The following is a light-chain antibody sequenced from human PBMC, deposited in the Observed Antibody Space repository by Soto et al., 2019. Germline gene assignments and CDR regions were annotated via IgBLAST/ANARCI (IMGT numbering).Light chain of an antibody. Sequence: QSVLTQPRSVSGSPGQAVTISCTGTSSDVGNYNYVSWYRHHPGKAPKVLIYDVSKRPSGVPDRVSGSKSGNTSSLTVSGLQAEDEADYYCSSYVGTYGLLFGGGTKLTVL. V-gene: IGLV2-11*01. J-gene: IGLJ2*01. CDR2: DVS. CDR3: SSYVGTYGLL. CDR1: SSDVGNYNY.